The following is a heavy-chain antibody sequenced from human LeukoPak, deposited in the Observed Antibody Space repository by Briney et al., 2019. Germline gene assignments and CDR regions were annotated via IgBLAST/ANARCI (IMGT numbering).Heavy chain of an antibody. J-gene: IGHJ6*03. V-gene: IGHV3-74*01. D-gene: IGHD6-13*01. Sequence: GGSLRLSCAVSGFTFSSYWMHWVRQAPGKGLVWVSRINSDGSRTSYADSVKSRFTISRDNAKNTLYLQINSLRAEDTAVYYCARDLISAAGTSYYYYMDVWGKGTTVTVSS. CDR3: ARDLISAAGTSYYYYMDV. CDR2: INSDGSRT. CDR1: GFTFSSYW.